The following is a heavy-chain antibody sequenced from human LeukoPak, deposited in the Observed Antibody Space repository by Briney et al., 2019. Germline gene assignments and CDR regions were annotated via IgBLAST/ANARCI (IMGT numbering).Heavy chain of an antibody. CDR3: ARIGRLVSIGAGDLYD. D-gene: IGHD6-19*01. V-gene: IGHV4-39*01. Sequence: SETLSLTCTVAGGSISSSSYYWGWIRQPPGNGLEWIASIYHSWSTYYNPSLMGRVTISVDTSKNQFSLKVNSVTAADRAVYYCARIGRLVSIGAGDLYDWGQGTLVTVSS. J-gene: IGHJ1*01. CDR2: IYHSWST. CDR1: GGSISSSSYY.